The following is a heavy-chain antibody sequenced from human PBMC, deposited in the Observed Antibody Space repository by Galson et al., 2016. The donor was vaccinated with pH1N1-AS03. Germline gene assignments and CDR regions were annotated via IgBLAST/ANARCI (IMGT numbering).Heavy chain of an antibody. D-gene: IGHD2-15*01. J-gene: IGHJ4*02. CDR1: GFTFHDYT. CDR2: FSWDGVTT. Sequence: SLRLSCAASGFTFHDYTMHWVRQVPGKVLEWVSLFSWDGVTTFYADSVKGRFAISRDNSQNSLYLQMNSLRSEDTAFYYCAKERNRIIDSWGQGTLVTVSS. CDR3: AKERNRIIDS. V-gene: IGHV3-43*01.